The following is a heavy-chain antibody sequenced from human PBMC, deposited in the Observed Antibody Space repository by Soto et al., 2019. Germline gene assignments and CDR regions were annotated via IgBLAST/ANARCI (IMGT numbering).Heavy chain of an antibody. CDR1: GYSFTSYW. D-gene: IGHD2-15*01. V-gene: IGHV5-10-1*01. CDR3: ASQIVAYGMDV. J-gene: IGHJ6*02. CDR2: IDPSDSYT. Sequence: GESLKIACRGSGYSFTSYWISWVRQMPGKGLEWMGRIDPSDSYTNYSPSFQGHVTISADKSISTAYLQWSSLKASDTAMYYCASQIVAYGMDVWGQGTTVTVSS.